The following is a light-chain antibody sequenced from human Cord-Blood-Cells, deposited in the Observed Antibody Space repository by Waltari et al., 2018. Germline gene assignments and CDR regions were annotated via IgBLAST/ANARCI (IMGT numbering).Light chain of an antibody. CDR1: SSDVGGYNY. V-gene: IGLV2-8*01. Sequence: QSALTQPPSASGSPGQSVTISCTGTSSDVGGYNYVSWYQQHPGKPPKLMIYEVSKRPSGVPDGFSGSKSGNTASLTVSGLQAEDEADYYCSSYAGSNNLVFGGGTKLTVL. CDR3: SSYAGSNNLV. J-gene: IGLJ2*01. CDR2: EVS.